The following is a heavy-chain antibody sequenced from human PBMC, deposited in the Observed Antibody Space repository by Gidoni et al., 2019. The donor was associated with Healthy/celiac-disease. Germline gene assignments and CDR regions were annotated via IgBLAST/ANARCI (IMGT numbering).Heavy chain of an antibody. J-gene: IGHJ4*02. CDR3: ARSSNLRPLDY. Sequence: QVQLQESGPGLVKPSETLSLTCTVSGCSISSYYWSWIRQPPGKGLEWIGYIYYSGSTNYNPSLKSRVTISVDTSKNQFSLKLSSVTAADTAVYYCARSSNLRPLDYWGQGTLATVSS. V-gene: IGHV4-59*01. CDR2: IYYSGST. CDR1: GCSISSYY. D-gene: IGHD4-4*01.